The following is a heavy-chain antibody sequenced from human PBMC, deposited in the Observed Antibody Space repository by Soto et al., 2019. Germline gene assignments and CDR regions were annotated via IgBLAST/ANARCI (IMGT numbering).Heavy chain of an antibody. D-gene: IGHD6-19*01. J-gene: IGHJ4*02. CDR1: GGSFSGYY. Sequence: SETLSLTCAVYGGSFSGYYWSWIRQPPGKGLEWIGEINHSGSTNYNPSLKSRVTISVDTSKNQFSLKLSSVTAADTAVYYCARSSSGAGFDYWGQGXLVTVYS. CDR2: INHSGST. CDR3: ARSSSGAGFDY. V-gene: IGHV4-34*01.